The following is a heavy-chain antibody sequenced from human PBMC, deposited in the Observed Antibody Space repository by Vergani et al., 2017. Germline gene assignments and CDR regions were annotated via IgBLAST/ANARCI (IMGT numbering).Heavy chain of an antibody. V-gene: IGHV1-69*12. J-gene: IGHJ6*03. CDR1: GGTFSSYA. D-gene: IGHD2-2*01. CDR2: IIPIFGTA. Sequence: QVQLVQSGAEVKKPGSSVKVSCKASGGTFSSYAISWVRQAPGQGLEWMGGIIPIFGTANYAQKFQGRVTITADESTSTAYMELSSLRSEDTAVYYCARGGVVPAAMGYYYMDVWVKGTTVTVSS. CDR3: ARGGVVPAAMGYYYMDV.